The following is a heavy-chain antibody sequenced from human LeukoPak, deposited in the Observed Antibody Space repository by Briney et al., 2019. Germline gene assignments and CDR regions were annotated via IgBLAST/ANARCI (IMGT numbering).Heavy chain of an antibody. J-gene: IGHJ4*02. D-gene: IGHD3-10*01. CDR1: GYTFTSYD. Sequence: ASVKVSCKASGYTFTSYDINWVRQATGQGLEWMGWMNSNSGNTGYAQKFQGRVTMTRNTSISTAYMELSSLRSEDTAVYYCARGRYYYGSGSYSNRGHYFDYWGQGTLVTVSS. CDR2: MNSNSGNT. CDR3: ARGRYYYGSGSYSNRGHYFDY. V-gene: IGHV1-8*01.